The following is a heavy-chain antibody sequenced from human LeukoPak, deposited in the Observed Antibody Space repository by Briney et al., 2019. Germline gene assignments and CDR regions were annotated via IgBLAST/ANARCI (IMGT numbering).Heavy chain of an antibody. V-gene: IGHV3-23*01. D-gene: IGHD3-3*01. CDR2: ISGGGGST. CDR3: AKTGGLVWSGYYTRFDP. Sequence: GGSLRLSCAASGFTFSSYAMSWVRQAPGKGLEWVSAISGGGGSTYYADSVKGRFTISRDNSKNTLYPQMNSLRAEDTAVYYCAKTGGLVWSGYYTRFDPWGQGTLVTVSS. CDR1: GFTFSSYA. J-gene: IGHJ5*02.